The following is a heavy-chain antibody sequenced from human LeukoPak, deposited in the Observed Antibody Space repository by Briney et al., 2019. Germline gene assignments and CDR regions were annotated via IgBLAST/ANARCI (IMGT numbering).Heavy chain of an antibody. CDR2: IYHSGST. CDR3: ARDVSGSYYADY. J-gene: IGHJ4*02. D-gene: IGHD1-26*01. CDR1: VYSISSGYY. Sequence: PSETLSLTCTVSVYSISSGYYWGWLRQPPGKGLVWIGSIYHSGSTYYNPSLKSRVTISVDTSKNQLSLKLSSVTAADTAVYYCARDVSGSYYADYWGQGTLVTVSS. V-gene: IGHV4-38-2*02.